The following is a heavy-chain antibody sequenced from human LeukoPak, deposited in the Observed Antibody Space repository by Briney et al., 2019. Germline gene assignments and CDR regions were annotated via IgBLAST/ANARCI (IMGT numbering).Heavy chain of an antibody. Sequence: GASVKVSRKASGYTFTGYYVHWVRQAPGQGLEWMGWINPNSGGTNYAQKFQGRVTMTRDTSISTAYMELSRLRSDDTAVYYCARYVMGLDFWGQGTLVTVSS. CDR2: INPNSGGT. D-gene: IGHD2-8*01. V-gene: IGHV1-2*02. CDR3: ARYVMGLDF. J-gene: IGHJ4*02. CDR1: GYTFTGYY.